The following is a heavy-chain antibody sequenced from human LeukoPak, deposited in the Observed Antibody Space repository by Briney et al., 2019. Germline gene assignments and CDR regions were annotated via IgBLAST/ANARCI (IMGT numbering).Heavy chain of an antibody. CDR3: ARSNQADDY. D-gene: IGHD1-14*01. CDR1: GFTFDDYA. Sequence: PGGSLRLSCAASGFTFDDYAMHWVRQAPGKGLEWVSGISWNSGSKGYADSVKGRFTISRDNAKNTLYLQMGSLRAEDTGVYYCARSNQADDYWGQGTLVTVSS. V-gene: IGHV3-9*01. CDR2: ISWNSGSK. J-gene: IGHJ4*02.